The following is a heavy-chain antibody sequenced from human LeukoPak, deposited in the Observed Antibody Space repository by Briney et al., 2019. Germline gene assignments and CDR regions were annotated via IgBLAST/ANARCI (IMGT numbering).Heavy chain of an antibody. Sequence: SGDSLRLSCLASGFTFSTYDMHWVRQPPGKGLQYVSTIRSDGRSTYYAGSMKGRFTVSRDNSKSTLYLQMSSLRAEDTAVYYCVQDYYDSSGYFYSGYWGQGTLVTVSS. J-gene: IGHJ1*01. CDR1: GFTFSTYD. CDR2: IRSDGRST. V-gene: IGHV3-64D*09. D-gene: IGHD3-22*01. CDR3: VQDYYDSSGYFYSGY.